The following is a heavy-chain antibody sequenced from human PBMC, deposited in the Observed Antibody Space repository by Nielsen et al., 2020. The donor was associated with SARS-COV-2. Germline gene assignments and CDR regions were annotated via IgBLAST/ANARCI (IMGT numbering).Heavy chain of an antibody. J-gene: IGHJ1*01. CDR1: GGSFTGYF. D-gene: IGHD3-22*01. CDR3: TRGLGYYDPRVYFQH. CDR2: IDHSGTT. V-gene: IGHV4-34*01. Sequence: SETLSLTCEVSGGSFTGYFRSWIRQTPGGGLEWIGDIDHSGTTYYNPSLKSRVSISVDTSKNQFSLHLTSVTAADTAVYYCTRGLGYYDPRVYFQHWGQGTLVTVSS.